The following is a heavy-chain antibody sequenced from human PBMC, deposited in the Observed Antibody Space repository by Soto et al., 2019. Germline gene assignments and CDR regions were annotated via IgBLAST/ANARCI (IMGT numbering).Heavy chain of an antibody. V-gene: IGHV4-38-2*02. CDR1: GYSISSGYY. Sequence: SETLSLTCAVSGYSISSGYYWGWIRQPPGKGLERIGSIYHSGSTYYNPSLKSRVTISVDTSKNQFSLKLSSVTAADTAVYYCARDYYYDSSGYWAFDYWGQGTLVTVSS. D-gene: IGHD3-22*01. CDR3: ARDYYYDSSGYWAFDY. CDR2: IYHSGST. J-gene: IGHJ4*02.